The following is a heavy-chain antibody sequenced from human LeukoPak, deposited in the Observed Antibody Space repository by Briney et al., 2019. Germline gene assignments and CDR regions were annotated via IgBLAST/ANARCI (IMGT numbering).Heavy chain of an antibody. CDR2: IYYSGRT. CDR1: GGSISSSRYY. J-gene: IGHJ4*02. V-gene: IGHV4-39*01. D-gene: IGHD5-18*01. CDR3: ARCCITIQLWFFSY. Sequence: SETLSLTCTVSGGSISSSRYYWGWIRQPPGKGLEWIGSIYYSGRTYYNPSLKSRVTISVDTSKNQFSLKLSSVTAATTAVYYSARCCITIQLWFFSYWGRGTLVTVSS.